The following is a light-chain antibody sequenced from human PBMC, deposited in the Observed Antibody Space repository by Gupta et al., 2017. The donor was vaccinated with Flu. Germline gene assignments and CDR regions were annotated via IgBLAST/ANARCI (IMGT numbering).Light chain of an antibody. CDR1: QSGSSSY. CDR2: GAS. CDR3: QQYGSSPPLT. V-gene: IGKV3-20*01. Sequence: ELVLTQSPGTLSLSHGERATLSCRASQSGSSSYLAWYQQKPGQAPRLLIYGASSRATGIPDRFSGSGSGTDFTLTISRLEPEDFAVYYCQQYGSSPPLTFGGGTKVEIK. J-gene: IGKJ4*01.